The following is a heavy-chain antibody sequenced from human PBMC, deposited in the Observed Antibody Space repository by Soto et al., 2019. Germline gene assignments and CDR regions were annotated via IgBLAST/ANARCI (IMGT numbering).Heavy chain of an antibody. Sequence: WASVKVSCKASGGTFSSYAISWVRQAPGQGPEWMGGIIPIFGTANYAQKFQGRVTITADKSTSTAYMELSSLRSEDTAVYYCAKAGYSGYDWDYYYGMDVWGQGTTVTVSS. V-gene: IGHV1-69*06. CDR1: GGTFSSYA. J-gene: IGHJ6*02. CDR3: AKAGYSGYDWDYYYGMDV. CDR2: IIPIFGTA. D-gene: IGHD5-12*01.